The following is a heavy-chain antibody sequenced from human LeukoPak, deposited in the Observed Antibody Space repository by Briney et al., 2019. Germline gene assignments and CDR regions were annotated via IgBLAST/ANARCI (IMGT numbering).Heavy chain of an antibody. CDR2: FYSGGST. V-gene: IGHV3-66*02. D-gene: IGHD2-21*02. Sequence: PGGSLRLSCAASGFTVSSNYMSWVRQAPGRGLEWVSVFYSGGSTYYADSVKGRFTISRDNSKNTLYLQMNSLRAEDTAVYYCARACGGDCLYGMDVWGQGTTVTVSS. J-gene: IGHJ6*02. CDR1: GFTVSSNY. CDR3: ARACGGDCLYGMDV.